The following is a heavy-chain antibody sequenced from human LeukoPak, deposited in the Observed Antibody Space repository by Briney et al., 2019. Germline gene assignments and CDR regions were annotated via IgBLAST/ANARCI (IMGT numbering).Heavy chain of an antibody. J-gene: IGHJ5*02. CDR3: ARVGRYFDWFPH. CDR1: GYSFTSNG. Sequence: ASVKVSCKASGYSFTSNGISWVRQAPGQGLEWMGWISVYNGNTNYTQKFQGRVTMTTDTSTSTAYMELRSLRSDDTAVYYCARVGRYFDWFPHWGQGTLVTVSS. CDR2: ISVYNGNT. V-gene: IGHV1-18*01. D-gene: IGHD3-9*01.